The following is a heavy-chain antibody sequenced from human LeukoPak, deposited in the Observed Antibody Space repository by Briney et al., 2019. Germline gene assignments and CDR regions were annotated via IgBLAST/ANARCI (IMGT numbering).Heavy chain of an antibody. Sequence: TSETLSLTCTVSGGSISSSSYYWGWIRQPPGKGLEWIGSIYCSGSTYYNPSLKSRVTISVDTSKNQFSLKLSSVTAADTAVYYCARKDGFNLMDVWGKGTTVTVSS. J-gene: IGHJ6*04. V-gene: IGHV4-39*07. D-gene: IGHD5-24*01. CDR1: GGSISSSSYY. CDR3: ARKDGFNLMDV. CDR2: IYCSGST.